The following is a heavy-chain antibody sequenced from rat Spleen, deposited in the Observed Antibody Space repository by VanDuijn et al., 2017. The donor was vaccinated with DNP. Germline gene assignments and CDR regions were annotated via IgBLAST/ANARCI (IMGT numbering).Heavy chain of an antibody. Sequence: EVQLVESGGDLVQPGRSLKLSCVAFGFTFNDYWMAWIRQVPGKGLEWLGAITGSGGGTYYSGSVKGRFTISRDNAKNTLYLQMDSLRSEDTATYYCATGNIGTTWFAYWGQGTLVTVSS. CDR3: ATGNIGTTWFAY. CDR2: ITGSGGGT. J-gene: IGHJ3*01. CDR1: GFTFNDYW. V-gene: IGHV5-31*01. D-gene: IGHD1-5*01.